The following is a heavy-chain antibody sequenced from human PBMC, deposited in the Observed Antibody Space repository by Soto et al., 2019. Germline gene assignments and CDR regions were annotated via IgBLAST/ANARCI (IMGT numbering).Heavy chain of an antibody. CDR3: ARGDTPMITGMDSFDI. D-gene: IGHD5-18*01. CDR2: ITHTGTNA. Sequence: KPGGSLRLSCTASGFSFSDYSFNWVRQAPGKGLEWVSSITHTGTNAYYADSVKGRFTISKDNARKSLYLQMDSLRAEDTAVYFCARGDTPMITGMDSFDIWGQGTMVTVSS. J-gene: IGHJ3*02. V-gene: IGHV3-21*01. CDR1: GFSFSDYS.